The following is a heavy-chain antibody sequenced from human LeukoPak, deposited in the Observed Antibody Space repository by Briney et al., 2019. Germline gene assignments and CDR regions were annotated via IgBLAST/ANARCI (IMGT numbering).Heavy chain of an antibody. V-gene: IGHV1-18*01. J-gene: IGHJ6*03. Sequence: ASVKVSCKASGYTFTSHGISWVRQAPGQGLEWMGWISAYNGNTNYAQKLQGRVTMTTDTSTSTAYMELRSLRSDDTAVYYCARGRGDPYCSGGSCYRGGYMDVWGKGTTVTVSS. CDR3: ARGRGDPYCSGGSCYRGGYMDV. CDR2: ISAYNGNT. D-gene: IGHD2-15*01. CDR1: GYTFTSHG.